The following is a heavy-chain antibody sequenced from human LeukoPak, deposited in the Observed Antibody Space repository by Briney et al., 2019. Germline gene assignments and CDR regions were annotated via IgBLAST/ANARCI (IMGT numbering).Heavy chain of an antibody. CDR3: ARAPSGCGGTCAFDS. CDR1: GDSISGYF. V-gene: IGHV4-4*07. J-gene: IGHJ4*02. D-gene: IGHD2-15*01. CDR2: MHADGDS. Sequence: SETLSLTCTVSGDSISGYFWSWIRQPAGKGLEWIGRMHADGDSNYNPSLKSRITLSFDTPENRFSLTLTSVTAADTAVYFCARAPSGCGGTCAFDSWGQGTLVTVSS.